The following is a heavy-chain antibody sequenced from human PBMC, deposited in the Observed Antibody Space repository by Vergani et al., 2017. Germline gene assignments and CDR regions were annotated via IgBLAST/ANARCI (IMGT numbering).Heavy chain of an antibody. CDR3: ARARGAFDILTGYYHYYMDV. CDR1: GGSISSYY. D-gene: IGHD3-9*01. CDR2: IYSSGST. V-gene: IGHV4-59*01. Sequence: QVQLQESGPGLVKPSEILSLTCTVSGGSISSYYWTWIRQPPGKGLELIGYIYSSGSTKYNPSLKSRVTISVDTSKNQFSLKLSSVTAADTAVYYCARARGAFDILTGYYHYYMDVWGKGTTVTVFS. J-gene: IGHJ6*03.